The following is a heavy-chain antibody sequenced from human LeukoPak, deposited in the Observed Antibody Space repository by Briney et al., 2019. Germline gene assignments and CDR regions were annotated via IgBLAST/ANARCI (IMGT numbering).Heavy chain of an antibody. D-gene: IGHD6-19*01. V-gene: IGHV3-9*01. CDR1: GLTFDVYA. CDR2: ITWSNGEI. CDR3: AKSLRNGSGWASDY. Sequence: GGSLRLSCAASGLTFDVYAVHWVRQAPGKGLEWVSGITWSNGEIAYADSVKGRFTISRDNAKMYLQMNSLRTEDTAVYYCAKSLRNGSGWASDYWGQGTLSPSPQ. J-gene: IGHJ4*02.